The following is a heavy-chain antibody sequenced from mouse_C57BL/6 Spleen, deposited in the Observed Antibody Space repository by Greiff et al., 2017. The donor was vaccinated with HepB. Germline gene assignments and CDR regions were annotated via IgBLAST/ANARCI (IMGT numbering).Heavy chain of an antibody. D-gene: IGHD4-1*01. V-gene: IGHV1-4*01. Sequence: VQLVESGAELARPGASVKMSCKASGYTFTSYTMHWVKQRPGQGLEWIGYINPSSGYTKYNQKFKDKATLTADKSSSTAYMQLSSLTSEDSAVYYCASRLGEGGPFDYWGQGTTLTVSS. CDR3: ASRLGEGGPFDY. J-gene: IGHJ2*01. CDR2: INPSSGYT. CDR1: GYTFTSYT.